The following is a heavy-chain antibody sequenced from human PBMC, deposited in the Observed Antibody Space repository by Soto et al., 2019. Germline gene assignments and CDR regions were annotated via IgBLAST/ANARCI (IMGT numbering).Heavy chain of an antibody. CDR2: ISANGQGI. V-gene: IGHV3-23*01. D-gene: IGHD1-7*01. CDR3: AKDRNYPRDQFHY. CDR1: GFTFSTYA. J-gene: IGHJ4*02. Sequence: GESLKISCAASGFTFSTYALSWVRQAPGKGLEWVSAISANGQGIYYADSVRGRFTISRDNSKNTIFLHMDSLRAEDTAVYYCAKDRNYPRDQFHYWGQGTLVTV.